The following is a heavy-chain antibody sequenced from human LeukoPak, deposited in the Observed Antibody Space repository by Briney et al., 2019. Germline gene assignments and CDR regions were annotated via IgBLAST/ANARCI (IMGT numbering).Heavy chain of an antibody. CDR2: INWKGANT. V-gene: IGHV3-20*04. D-gene: IGHD5-18*01. CDR1: GFTFDDYA. CDR3: ARAPLRSYSYGYSDF. J-gene: IGHJ4*02. Sequence: GGSLRLSCGASGFTFDDYAMNWVRQAPGKGLEWVSGINWKGANTDYADSVKGRFTISRDNANNSLYLQMNSLRAEDTALYYCARAPLRSYSYGYSDFWGQGTLVTVSS.